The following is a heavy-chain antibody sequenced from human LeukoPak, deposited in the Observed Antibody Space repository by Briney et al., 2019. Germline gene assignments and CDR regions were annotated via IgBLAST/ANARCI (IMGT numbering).Heavy chain of an antibody. V-gene: IGHV3-23*01. J-gene: IGHJ4*02. D-gene: IGHD5-18*01. CDR2: ISASGKRT. CDR3: AKIHSYGFDY. CDR1: GFIFDAYA. Sequence: SGGSLRLSCAASGFIFDAYAMTWVRQAPGKGLEWVSGISASGKRTKYADSVKGRFTISRDNSKNTVSLQMSSLRAEDTAVYFCAKIHSYGFDYWGQGTLVTVSS.